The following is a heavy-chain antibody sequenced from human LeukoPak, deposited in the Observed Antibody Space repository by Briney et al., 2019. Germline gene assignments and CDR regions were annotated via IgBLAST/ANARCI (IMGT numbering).Heavy chain of an antibody. CDR1: GFTFSSYA. D-gene: IGHD3-3*01. Sequence: RGSLRLSCAASGFTFSSYAMHWVRQAPGKGLEWVAVISYDGSNKYYADSVKGRFTISRDNSKNTLYLQMNSLRAEDTAVYYCARDQVAYDFWSGYYLSTTWGQGTLVTVSS. CDR3: ARDQVAYDFWSGYYLSTT. V-gene: IGHV3-30*04. J-gene: IGHJ4*02. CDR2: ISYDGSNK.